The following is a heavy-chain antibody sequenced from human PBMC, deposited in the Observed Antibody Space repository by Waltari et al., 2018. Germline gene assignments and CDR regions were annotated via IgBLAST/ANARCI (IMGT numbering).Heavy chain of an antibody. D-gene: IGHD3-22*01. J-gene: IGHJ6*02. CDR2: ISYNEKNI. V-gene: IGHV3-30*04. CDR1: EFPFISYA. Sequence: QVPLVASGGGVVQPGRSLSLSCAASEFPFISYAMLWVRQAPGKGLEWVAVISYNEKNIYYVDSVKGRFTISRDNSKKMLYLQMNSLTSEDTAVYYCARDYCDRTNCHGMDVWGQGTTVTVSS. CDR3: ARDYCDRTNCHGMDV.